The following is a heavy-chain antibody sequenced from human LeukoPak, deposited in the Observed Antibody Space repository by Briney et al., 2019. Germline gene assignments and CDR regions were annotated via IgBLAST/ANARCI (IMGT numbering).Heavy chain of an antibody. CDR1: GFTVSNSY. Sequence: GGSLRLSCAASGFTVSNSYMSWVRQAPGKGLEWVAVIYSGGNTYYADSVKGRFTISRDNSKTELYLQMSHLRAEDTAVYYCARDPGNWFDPWGQGTLVTVSS. D-gene: IGHD7-27*01. CDR2: IYSGGNT. V-gene: IGHV3-53*01. J-gene: IGHJ5*02. CDR3: ARDPGNWFDP.